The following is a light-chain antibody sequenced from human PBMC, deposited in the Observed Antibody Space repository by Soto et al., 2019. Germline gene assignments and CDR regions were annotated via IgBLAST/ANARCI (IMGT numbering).Light chain of an antibody. V-gene: IGLV2-14*01. CDR1: SSDVGGYKY. CDR3: ISYTSSSTCV. J-gene: IGLJ1*01. Sequence: QSALTQPASVSGSPGQSITISCTGTSSDVGGYKYVSWYQQHPGKAPELMIYEVSNRPSGISNRFSGSKSGNTASLTISGLQAEDEAEYYCISYTSSSTCVFGTGTKVTVL. CDR2: EVS.